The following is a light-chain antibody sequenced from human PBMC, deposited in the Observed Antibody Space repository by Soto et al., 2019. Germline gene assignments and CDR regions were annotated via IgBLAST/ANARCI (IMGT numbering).Light chain of an antibody. Sequence: QSVLTQSASVSGSPGQSITISCTGTSSDVGGYNYVSWYQQHPGKAPKLMIFDVINRPSGVSNRFSGSKSGNTASLTISGLQAEDEADYYCSSYTISATVVFGGGTKLTVL. CDR3: SSYTISATVV. CDR1: SSDVGGYNY. CDR2: DVI. V-gene: IGLV2-14*01. J-gene: IGLJ2*01.